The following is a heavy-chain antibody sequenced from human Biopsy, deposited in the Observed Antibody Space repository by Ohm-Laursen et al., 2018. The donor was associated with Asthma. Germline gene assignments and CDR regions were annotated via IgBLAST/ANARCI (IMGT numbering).Heavy chain of an antibody. Sequence: GTLSLTCAVYGGSFSSNYWSWIRQTPGKGLEWLGDTHHSGYTNYNPSLSGRLTLSVDTSKNQFSLRLTSVTAADTAVYYCVRHQYSSSWSTFDYWGQGALVTVSS. CDR1: GGSFSSNY. V-gene: IGHV4-34*01. CDR3: VRHQYSSSWSTFDY. D-gene: IGHD3-22*01. CDR2: THHSGYT. J-gene: IGHJ4*02.